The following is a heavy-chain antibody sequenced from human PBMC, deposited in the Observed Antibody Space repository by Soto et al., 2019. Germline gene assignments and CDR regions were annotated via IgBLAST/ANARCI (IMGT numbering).Heavy chain of an antibody. Sequence: QVQLVESGGGVVQPGRSLRLTCTASGFTLSTFALHWVRQAPGKGLEWVAVIWSDGNDKYYGDSVKGRFTISSDNSKNTLSLEMNSLRSQDTAVYDCVSGSYCSNGVRYTLGWFGHWGQGTLVTVSS. J-gene: IGHJ5*02. D-gene: IGHD2-8*01. CDR2: IWSDGNDK. CDR1: GFTLSTFA. V-gene: IGHV3-33*01. CDR3: VSGSYCSNGVRYTLGWFGH.